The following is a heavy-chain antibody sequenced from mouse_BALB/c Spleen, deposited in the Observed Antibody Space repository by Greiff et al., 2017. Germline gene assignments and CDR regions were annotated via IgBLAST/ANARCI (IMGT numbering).Heavy chain of an antibody. J-gene: IGHJ3*01. V-gene: IGHV1-7*01. Sequence: VQLQQSGAELAKPGASVKMSCKASGYTFTSYWMHWVKQRPGQGLEWIGYINPSTGYTEYNQKFKDKATLTADKSSSTAYMQLSSLTSEDSAVYYCSITTGFAYWGQGTLVTVSA. CDR2: INPSTGYT. CDR1: GYTFTSYW. CDR3: SITTGFAY. D-gene: IGHD1-1*01.